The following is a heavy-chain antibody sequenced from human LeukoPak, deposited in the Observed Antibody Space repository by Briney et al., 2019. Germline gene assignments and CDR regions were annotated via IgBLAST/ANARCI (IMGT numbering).Heavy chain of an antibody. CDR2: INSDGYSI. D-gene: IGHD1-26*01. CDR1: GFTFSSYW. J-gene: IGHJ4*02. V-gene: IGHV3-74*01. Sequence: GGSLRLSCAASGFTFSSYWMHWVRQAPGKGLEWVSRINSDGYSIGYAAAVKGRFTISRDNAKNTLYLQMNSLRAEDTAVYYCARDRGGNFDSWGQGTLVTVSS. CDR3: ARDRGGNFDS.